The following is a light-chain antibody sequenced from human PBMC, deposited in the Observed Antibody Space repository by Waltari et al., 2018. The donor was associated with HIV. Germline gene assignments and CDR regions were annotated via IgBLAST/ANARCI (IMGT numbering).Light chain of an antibody. CDR2: RNN. Sequence: QSVLTQPPSASGTPGQRVTISCSGSSPAIGRNYVYWYQQLPGTAPKLLIYRNNQRPSGVPDRFSGSKSGTSASLAISGLRSEDEADYYCAAWNDRLSAYVFGTGTKVTV. J-gene: IGLJ1*01. V-gene: IGLV1-47*01. CDR3: AAWNDRLSAYV. CDR1: SPAIGRNY.